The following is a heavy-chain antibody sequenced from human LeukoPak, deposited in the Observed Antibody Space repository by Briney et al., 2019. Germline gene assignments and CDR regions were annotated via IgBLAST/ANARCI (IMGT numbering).Heavy chain of an antibody. CDR1: GFTFSSYT. J-gene: IGHJ4*02. CDR3: TRELVSDY. V-gene: IGHV3-21*06. Sequence: GGSLRLSCLASGFTFSSYTMNWVRQVPGKGLEWVSSISTGSTYIYYRDSVKGRFTISRDNAKNSLYLQMSSLRAGDTAVYFCTRELVSDYWGQGTLVTVSS. D-gene: IGHD3-3*02. CDR2: ISTGSTYI.